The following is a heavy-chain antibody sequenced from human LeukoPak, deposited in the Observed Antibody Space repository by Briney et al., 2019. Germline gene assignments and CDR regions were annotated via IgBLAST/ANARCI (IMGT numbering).Heavy chain of an antibody. D-gene: IGHD3-10*01. V-gene: IGHV3-23*01. CDR2: ISDSGGNT. Sequence: GGSLRLSCVASGFTFRSYAMSWVRQAPGKGLEWVSTISDSGGNTYYANSVKGRFNISRDNSKNTLYLQLNSLGADDTAVYYCAKQWFGEQRAYWGQGTLVTVSS. CDR1: GFTFRSYA. CDR3: AKQWFGEQRAY. J-gene: IGHJ4*02.